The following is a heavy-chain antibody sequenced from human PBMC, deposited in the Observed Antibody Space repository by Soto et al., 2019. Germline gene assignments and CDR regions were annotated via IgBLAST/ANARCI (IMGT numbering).Heavy chain of an antibody. Sequence: QVHLVESGGGVVQPGRSLRLSCADSGFTFSYYAMHWVRQAPGKGLEWVAIISYDGNNKYYADYVEGRFNISRDNSKNTLFLQMNSLRVEDTAGYFCAREWAVDGVGGFDYWGQGTLVTVSS. CDR2: ISYDGNNK. D-gene: IGHD2-8*01. CDR1: GFTFSYYA. V-gene: IGHV3-30-3*01. CDR3: AREWAVDGVGGFDY. J-gene: IGHJ4*02.